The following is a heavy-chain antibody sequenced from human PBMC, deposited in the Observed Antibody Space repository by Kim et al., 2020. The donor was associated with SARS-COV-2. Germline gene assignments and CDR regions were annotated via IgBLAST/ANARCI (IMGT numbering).Heavy chain of an antibody. Sequence: SETLSLTCTVSGGSISSNNYYWGWIRQPPGKGLEWIGNINYRGSTYYNPSLKSRVTISVDTSRNQFSLKLSPVTAADTAVYYCARLWVGGSYPWYFDYWG. J-gene: IGHJ4*01. CDR2: INYRGST. V-gene: IGHV4-39*01. D-gene: IGHD3-16*02. CDR3: ARLWVGGSYPWYFDY. CDR1: GGSISSNNYY.